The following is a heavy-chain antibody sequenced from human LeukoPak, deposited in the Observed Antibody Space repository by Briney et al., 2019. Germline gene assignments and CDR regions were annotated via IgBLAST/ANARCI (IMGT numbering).Heavy chain of an antibody. J-gene: IGHJ3*02. CDR1: GGSFRGYY. CDR3: ARGSERRSAFDI. CDR2: INHSGST. Sequence: SETLSLTCAVYGGSFRGYYWSWIRQPPGKGLGWIGEINHSGSTNYNPSLKSRVTISVDTSKNQFSLKLSSVTAADTAVYYCARGSERRSAFDIWGQGTMVTVSS. V-gene: IGHV4-34*01.